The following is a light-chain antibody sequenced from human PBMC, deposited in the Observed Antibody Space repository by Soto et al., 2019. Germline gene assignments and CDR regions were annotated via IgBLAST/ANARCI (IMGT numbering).Light chain of an antibody. CDR2: GVN. J-gene: IGLJ2*01. CDR3: TSYTPSNTVV. CDR1: SSDVGSYDA. Sequence: QSALTQPPSVSGSPGQSVTISCSGTSSDVGSYDAVSWYQQSPGTAPELMIYGVNNRPSGVPNRFSGSKSGNTASLTVSGLQAEDEADYYCTSYTPSNTVVFGGGTQLTVL. V-gene: IGLV2-18*02.